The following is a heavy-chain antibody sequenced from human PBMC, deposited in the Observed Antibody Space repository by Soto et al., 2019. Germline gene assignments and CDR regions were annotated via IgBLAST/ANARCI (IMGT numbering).Heavy chain of an antibody. D-gene: IGHD3-10*01. CDR1: GGSISSYY. Sequence: SETLSLTCTVSGGSISSYYWSWIRQPPGKGLEWIGYIYYSGSTNYNPSLKSRVTISVDTSKNQFSLKLSSVTAADTAVYYCARGVWFGELLRRDYYYMDVWGKGTTVTVSS. J-gene: IGHJ6*03. CDR2: IYYSGST. V-gene: IGHV4-59*01. CDR3: ARGVWFGELLRRDYYYMDV.